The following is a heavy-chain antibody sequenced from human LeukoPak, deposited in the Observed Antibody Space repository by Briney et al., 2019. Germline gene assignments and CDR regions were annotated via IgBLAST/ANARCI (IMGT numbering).Heavy chain of an antibody. Sequence: GSLRLSCAASGFTFSSYWMSWIRQPPGKGLEWIGEINHSGSTNYNPSLKSRVTISVDTSKNQFSLKLSSVTAADTAVYYCARGEIAAAGIDYWGQGTLVTVSS. D-gene: IGHD6-13*01. CDR3: ARGEIAAAGIDY. CDR1: GFTFSSYW. J-gene: IGHJ4*02. CDR2: INHSGST. V-gene: IGHV4-34*01.